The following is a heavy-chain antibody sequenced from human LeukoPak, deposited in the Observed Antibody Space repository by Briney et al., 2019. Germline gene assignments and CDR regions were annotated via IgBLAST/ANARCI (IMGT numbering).Heavy chain of an antibody. D-gene: IGHD2-2*01. J-gene: IGHJ4*02. CDR2: IYHSGST. V-gene: IGHV4-30-2*01. CDR1: GGSTSSGGYY. CDR3: AREPDYCSSTSCYHY. Sequence: SETLSLTCTVSGGSTSSGGYYWSWIRQPPGKGLEWIGYIYHSGSTYYNPSLKSRVTISLDRSKNQFSLKLSSVTAADTAVYYCAREPDYCSSTSCYHYWGQGTLVTVSS.